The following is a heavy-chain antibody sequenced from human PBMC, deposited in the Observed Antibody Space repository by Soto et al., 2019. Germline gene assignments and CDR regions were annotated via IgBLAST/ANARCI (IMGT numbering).Heavy chain of an antibody. J-gene: IGHJ4*02. CDR1: GFTFSAYN. D-gene: IGHD2-15*01. Sequence: GGSLRLSCAASGFTFSAYNMIWVRQAPGKGLEWVSYISYSSSTIYYADSVKGRFTISRDNAKNSLSLQMNCLRDEDTAVYYCARDGVAEIDYWGQGALVTVSS. V-gene: IGHV3-48*02. CDR3: ARDGVAEIDY. CDR2: ISYSSSTI.